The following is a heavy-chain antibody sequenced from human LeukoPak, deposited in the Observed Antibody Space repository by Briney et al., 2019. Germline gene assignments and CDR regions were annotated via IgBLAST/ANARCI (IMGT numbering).Heavy chain of an antibody. D-gene: IGHD3-22*01. Sequence: SETLSLTCTVSGGSISSYYWSWIRQPPGKGLEWIGYIYYSGNTNYNPSLKSRVTISVDTSKNQFSLKLSSVTAADTAVYYCARDRYDSSGYYHSPAGFDYWGQGTLVTVSS. CDR3: ARDRYDSSGYYHSPAGFDY. J-gene: IGHJ4*02. CDR1: GGSISSYY. V-gene: IGHV4-59*01. CDR2: IYYSGNT.